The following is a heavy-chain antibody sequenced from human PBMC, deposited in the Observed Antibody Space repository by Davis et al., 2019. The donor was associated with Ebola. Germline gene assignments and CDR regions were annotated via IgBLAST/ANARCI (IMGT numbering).Heavy chain of an antibody. CDR3: ARQTGLAAAGRGVEY. J-gene: IGHJ4*02. CDR1: GGSISSYY. CDR2: IYYSGST. Sequence: SETLSLTCTVSGGSISSYYWSWIRQPPGKGLEWIGYIYYSGSTNYNPSLKGRVTISVDTSKNQFSLKLSSVTAADTAVYYCARQTGLAAAGRGVEYWGQGTLVTVSS. V-gene: IGHV4-59*08. D-gene: IGHD6-13*01.